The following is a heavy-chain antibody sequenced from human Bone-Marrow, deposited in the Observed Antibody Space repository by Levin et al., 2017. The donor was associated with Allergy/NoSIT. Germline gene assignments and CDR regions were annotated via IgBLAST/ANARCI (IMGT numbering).Heavy chain of an antibody. J-gene: IGHJ4*02. Sequence: GESLKISCAASGFTFSSYVMSWVRQAPGKGLEWVSSISGSGSSTYYADSVQGRFTISSDSSKKTLYLQMNSLRAEDTDMYYCANLNWGAGGFDYWGQGTLVTVSS. CDR3: ANLNWGAGGFDY. CDR1: GFTFSSYV. V-gene: IGHV3-23*01. CDR2: ISGSGSST. D-gene: IGHD7-27*01.